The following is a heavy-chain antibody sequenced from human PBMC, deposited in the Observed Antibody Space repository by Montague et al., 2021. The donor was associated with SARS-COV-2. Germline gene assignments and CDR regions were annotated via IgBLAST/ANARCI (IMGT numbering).Heavy chain of an antibody. Sequence: SETLSLTCAVSGGSISSSNWWSWVRPPPGKGLECIGVIYHSGSTNFNPSLKSLVIISVDKSKNQSSLKLSSVTAADTAVYYCSRGHLGVVPATLGFGVYYCDGLDVWGQGTTVTVAS. CDR1: GGSISSSNW. CDR2: IYHSGST. J-gene: IGHJ6*02. D-gene: IGHD2-2*01. V-gene: IGHV4-4*02. CDR3: SRGHLGVVPATLGFGVYYCDGLDV.